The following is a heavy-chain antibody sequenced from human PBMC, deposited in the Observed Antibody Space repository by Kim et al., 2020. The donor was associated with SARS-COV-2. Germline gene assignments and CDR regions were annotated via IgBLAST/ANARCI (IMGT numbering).Heavy chain of an antibody. J-gene: IGHJ4*02. D-gene: IGHD6-6*01. Sequence: NRDGSSTSYADSVKGRFTISRDNAKNTLYLQMNSLRAEDTAVYYCATAARWGQGTLVTVSS. CDR2: NRDGSST. CDR3: ATAAR. V-gene: IGHV3-74*01.